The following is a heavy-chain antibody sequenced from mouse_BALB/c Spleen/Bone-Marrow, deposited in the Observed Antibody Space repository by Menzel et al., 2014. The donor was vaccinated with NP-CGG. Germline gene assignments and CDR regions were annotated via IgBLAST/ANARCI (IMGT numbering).Heavy chain of an antibody. J-gene: IGHJ4*01. CDR3: ARDISGYVRAMDY. CDR1: GYTFTDYA. Sequence: VQLQQSGPELVSPGVSVKISCKAFGYTFTDYAIHWVKQSHSKSLEWIGIISTYSANTNYNQKFRGKATMTVDKSSSTAYMELARLTFEDSAIYFCARDISGYVRAMDYWGQGTSVTVYS. CDR2: ISTYSANT. V-gene: IGHV1-67*01. D-gene: IGHD3-2*01.